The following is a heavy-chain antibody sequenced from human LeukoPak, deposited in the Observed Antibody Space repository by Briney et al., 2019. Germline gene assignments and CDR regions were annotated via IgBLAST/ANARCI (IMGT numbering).Heavy chain of an antibody. Sequence: SETLSLTCTVSGGSISSGSYYWSWIRQPAGEGLEWIGRIYTSGSTNYNPSLKSRVTISVDTSKNQFSLKLSSVTAADTAVYYCARERGHYYYGSGSYRDWFDPWGQGTLVTVSS. CDR2: IYTSGST. CDR3: ARERGHYYYGSGSYRDWFDP. V-gene: IGHV4-61*02. CDR1: GGSISSGSYY. J-gene: IGHJ5*02. D-gene: IGHD3-10*01.